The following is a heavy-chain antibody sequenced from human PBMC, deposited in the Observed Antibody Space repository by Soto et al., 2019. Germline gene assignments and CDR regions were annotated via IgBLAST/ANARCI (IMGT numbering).Heavy chain of an antibody. CDR3: ARDGTDLLWFGELFGYYYYGMDV. D-gene: IGHD3-10*01. CDR1: GFTFSSYW. V-gene: IGHV3-7*05. CDR2: IKQDGSEK. Sequence: GGSLRLSCAASGFTFSSYWMSWVRQAPGKGLEWVANIKQDGSEKYYVDSVKGRFTISRDNAKNSLYLQMNSLRAEDTAVYYCARDGTDLLWFGELFGYYYYGMDVWGQGTTVTVSS. J-gene: IGHJ6*02.